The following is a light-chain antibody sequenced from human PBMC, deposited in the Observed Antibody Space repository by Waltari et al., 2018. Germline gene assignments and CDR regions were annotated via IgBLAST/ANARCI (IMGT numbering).Light chain of an antibody. CDR1: SSNIGSTY. CDR2: TNN. CDR3: AAWDDSLSAMV. Sequence: QSVLTQPPSASGTPGQRVTISCSGTSSNIGSTYVYWYQQLPGTAPKLLIYTNNRRPSGVPDRFSDSKSGTSASLVISGLRSEDEADYYCAAWDDSLSAMVLGGGTKLTVL. V-gene: IGLV1-47*02. J-gene: IGLJ2*01.